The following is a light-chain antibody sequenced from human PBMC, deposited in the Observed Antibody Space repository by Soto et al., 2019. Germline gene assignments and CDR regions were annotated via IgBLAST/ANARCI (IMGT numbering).Light chain of an antibody. CDR2: GNS. V-gene: IGLV1-40*01. CDR3: QSYDSSLSGYV. CDR1: SSNIGNNT. Sequence: QSALTQPPSTSGTPGQRVTISRSGSSSNIGNNTVSWCQQLPGTAPKLLIYGNSNRPSGVPDRFSGSKSGTSASLAITGLQAEDEAGYYCQSYDSSLSGYVFGTGTKVTVL. J-gene: IGLJ1*01.